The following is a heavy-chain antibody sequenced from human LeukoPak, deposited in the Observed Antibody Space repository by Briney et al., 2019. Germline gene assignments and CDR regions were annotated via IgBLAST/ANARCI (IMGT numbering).Heavy chain of an antibody. V-gene: IGHV3-23*01. J-gene: IGHJ6*03. CDR1: GFTFNNYA. D-gene: IGHD3-10*01. Sequence: GGSLRLSCAASGFTFNNYAMSWVRQAPGKGLEWVSTISGNGGSTYYADSVKGRFTISRDNSKNTLYLQMNSLRAEDTAVYYCAKQWGVTLPDYMDVWGKGTTVTVSS. CDR3: AKQWGVTLPDYMDV. CDR2: ISGNGGST.